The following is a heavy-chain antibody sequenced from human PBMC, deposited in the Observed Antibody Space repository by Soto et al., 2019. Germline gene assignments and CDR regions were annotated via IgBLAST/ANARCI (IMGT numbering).Heavy chain of an antibody. V-gene: IGHV2-5*02. J-gene: IGHJ5*02. CDR3: AHRRAYCSGGSCYSIWFDP. D-gene: IGHD2-15*01. CDR2: IYWDDDK. Sequence: QITLKESGPTLVKPTQTLTLTCTFSGFSLSTSGVGVGWIRQPPGKALEWLALIYWDDDKRYSPSLKSRLTITKDTSKNQVVLTMTNMDPVYTATYYCAHRRAYCSGGSCYSIWFDPWGQGTLVTVSS. CDR1: GFSLSTSGVG.